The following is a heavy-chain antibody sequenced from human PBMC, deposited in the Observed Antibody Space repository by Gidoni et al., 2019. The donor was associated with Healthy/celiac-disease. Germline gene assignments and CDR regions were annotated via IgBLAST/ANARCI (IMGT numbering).Heavy chain of an antibody. D-gene: IGHD4-17*01. CDR2: IMGSGGST. CDR1: GFPFSSYA. CDR3: AKMTTVVTPIDY. V-gene: IGHV3-23*01. J-gene: IGHJ4*02. Sequence: EVQLLESGGGLVQPGGSLRLSCAASGFPFSSYAMSWVRQAPGKGLEWVSAIMGSGGSTYYADSVKGRFTISRDNSKNTLYLQMNSLRAEDTAVYYCAKMTTVVTPIDYWGQGTLVTVSS.